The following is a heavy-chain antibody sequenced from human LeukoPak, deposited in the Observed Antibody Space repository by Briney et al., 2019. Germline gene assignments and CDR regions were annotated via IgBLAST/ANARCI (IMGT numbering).Heavy chain of an antibody. CDR3: AKGRAPIVVVPAATDY. CDR1: GFPFSTHG. V-gene: IGHV3-21*01. D-gene: IGHD2-2*01. Sequence: GGTLRLSRAASGFPFSTHGMNWVRQAPGKGLEWVSFISTSSSYIHNADSVKGRFTIARDNSKNTLYLQMNSLRAEDTAVYYCAKGRAPIVVVPAATDYWGQGTLVTVSS. J-gene: IGHJ4*02. CDR2: ISTSSSYI.